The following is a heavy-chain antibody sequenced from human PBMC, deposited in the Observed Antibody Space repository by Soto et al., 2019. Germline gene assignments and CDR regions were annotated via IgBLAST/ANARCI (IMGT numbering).Heavy chain of an antibody. D-gene: IGHD3-16*02. Sequence: QLQLQESGLGLVKASETLSLTCTVSGGSISSSSYYWGWIRQPPGKGLEWLGSIYYSGSTYYNPSLKSRVTISVDTSKNQFSLKLNSVTAADTAVYYCARHLYDYIWGTFRPHQIDYWGQGSLVTVSS. V-gene: IGHV4-39*01. CDR1: GGSISSSSYY. J-gene: IGHJ4*02. CDR3: ARHLYDYIWGTFRPHQIDY. CDR2: IYYSGST.